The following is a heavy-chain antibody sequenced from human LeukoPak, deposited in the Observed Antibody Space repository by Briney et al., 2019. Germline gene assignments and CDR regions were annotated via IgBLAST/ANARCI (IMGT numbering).Heavy chain of an antibody. CDR3: ARDVIVVLPAAMNAFDI. D-gene: IGHD2-2*01. CDR1: GYTFTSYG. V-gene: IGHV1-18*01. Sequence: ASVKVSCKASGYTFTSYGISWVRQAPGQGLEWMGWISAYNGNTKYAQKLQGRVTMTTDTSTSTGYMELRSLRSDDTAVYYCARDVIVVLPAAMNAFDIWGQGTMVTVSS. J-gene: IGHJ3*02. CDR2: ISAYNGNT.